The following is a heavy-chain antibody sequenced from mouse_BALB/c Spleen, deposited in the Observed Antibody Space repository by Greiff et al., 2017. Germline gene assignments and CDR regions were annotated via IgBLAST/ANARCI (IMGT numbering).Heavy chain of an antibody. CDR1: GYTFTSYY. CDR2: INPSNGGT. D-gene: IGHD2-3*01. V-gene: IGHV1S81*02. Sequence: VQLQQSGAELVKPGASVKLSCKASGYTFTSYYMYWVKQRPGQGLEWIGEINPSNGGTNFNEKFKSKATLTVDKSSSTAYMQLSSLTSEDSAVYYCTRSGDGYYDAMDYWGQGTSVTVSS. CDR3: TRSGDGYYDAMDY. J-gene: IGHJ4*01.